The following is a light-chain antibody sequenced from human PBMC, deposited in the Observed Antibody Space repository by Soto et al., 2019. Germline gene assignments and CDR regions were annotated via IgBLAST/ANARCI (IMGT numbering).Light chain of an antibody. Sequence: EIAMTQSPATLSASLGDTATLTCRASQSFSSRLAWYQQKPGQAPKFLIYKASTIESGVPSRFSGSGSGTDFTLTISSLQPDDFATYYCQQYNSYSLTFGQGTKVEIK. J-gene: IGKJ1*01. CDR3: QQYNSYSLT. CDR2: KAS. V-gene: IGKV1-5*03. CDR1: QSFSSR.